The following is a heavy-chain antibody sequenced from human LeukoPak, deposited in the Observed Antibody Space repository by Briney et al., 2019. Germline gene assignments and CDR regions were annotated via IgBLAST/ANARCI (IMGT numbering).Heavy chain of an antibody. V-gene: IGHV4-39*01. CDR3: ARRPIVGSTGFYFDP. J-gene: IGHJ5*02. CDR2: IYYGGSP. CDR1: AGSISTTTNS. D-gene: IGHD1-26*01. Sequence: SETLSLTCNVSAGSISTTTNSSGWAWIRQRPGKGLEWMGSIYYGGSPYYTSSLKSRVTISVDTSKNQFSLKMASLTATDTAVYYCARRPIVGSTGFYFDPWGPGTLVTVSS.